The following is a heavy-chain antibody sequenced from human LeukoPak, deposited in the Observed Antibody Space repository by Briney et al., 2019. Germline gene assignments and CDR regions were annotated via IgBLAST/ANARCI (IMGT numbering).Heavy chain of an antibody. V-gene: IGHV3-23*01. J-gene: IGHJ4*02. D-gene: IGHD6-6*01. CDR2: ISGSGGST. Sequence: GGSLRLSCAASGITFSSYAMSWVRQAPGKGLEWVSAISGSGGSTYYADSVKGRFTISRDNSKNTLYLQMNSLRAEDTAVYYCAIEGIAARLPLLVWGQGTLVTVSS. CDR3: AIEGIAARLPLLV. CDR1: GITFSSYA.